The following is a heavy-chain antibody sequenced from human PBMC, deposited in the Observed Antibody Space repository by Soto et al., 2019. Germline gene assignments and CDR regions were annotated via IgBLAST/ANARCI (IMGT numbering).Heavy chain of an antibody. CDR2: ISYDGSNK. CDR1: GFTFSSYG. Sequence: GGSLRLSCAASGFTFSSYGMHWVRQAPGKGLEWVAVISYDGSNKYYADSVKGRFTISRDNSKNTLYLQMNSLRAEDTAVYYCAKEVESVVVVPAAIIHFMYYYGMDVWGQGTTVTVSS. J-gene: IGHJ6*02. CDR3: AKEVESVVVVPAAIIHFMYYYGMDV. D-gene: IGHD2-2*01. V-gene: IGHV3-30*18.